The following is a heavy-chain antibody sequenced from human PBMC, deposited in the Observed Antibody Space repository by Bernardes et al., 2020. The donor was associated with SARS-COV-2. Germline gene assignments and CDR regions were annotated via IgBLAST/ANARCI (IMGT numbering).Heavy chain of an antibody. CDR1: GDSMRSYY. CDR3: ARLGNSGTYPTIFDS. V-gene: IGHV4-59*08. CDR2: IFYSWST. Sequence: SETLSLTCSVSGDSMRSYYWSWIRQPPGMGLEWIGFIFYSWSTTYSPSLQSRVTISVDTSKNQFSLKLTSVTAADTAMYYCARLGNSGTYPTIFDSWGQGTLVTVSS. D-gene: IGHD1-26*01. J-gene: IGHJ4*02.